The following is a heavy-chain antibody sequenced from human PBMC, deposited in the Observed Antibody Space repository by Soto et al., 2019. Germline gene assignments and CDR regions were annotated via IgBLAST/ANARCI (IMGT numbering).Heavy chain of an antibody. J-gene: IGHJ6*02. Sequence: EEQLVESGGGLVEPGGSLRLSCAASGFIFSNTWINWVRQAPGKGLEWVGRIKTKIEGGTTNYAAPVKGRFTVSGDDSKNTVYLHMNSLRTEDTAVYYCTADMPNISANYGMDVWGQGTTVTVSS. CDR2: IKTKIEGGTT. CDR3: TADMPNISANYGMDV. CDR1: GFIFSNTW. V-gene: IGHV3-15*07. D-gene: IGHD6-25*01.